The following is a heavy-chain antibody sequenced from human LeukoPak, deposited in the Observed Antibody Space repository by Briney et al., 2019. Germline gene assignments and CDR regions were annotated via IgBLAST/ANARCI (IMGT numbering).Heavy chain of an antibody. D-gene: IGHD3-22*01. CDR1: GFTFSSYA. J-gene: IGHJ4*02. Sequence: GGSLRLSCAASGFTFSSYAMHWVRQAPGKGLEWVAVISYDGSNKYYADSVKGRFTISRDNSKNTLYLQMNSLRAEDTAVYYCARDGPRGYYDSSGYLDYWGQGTLVTVSS. V-gene: IGHV3-30*04. CDR3: ARDGPRGYYDSSGYLDY. CDR2: ISYDGSNK.